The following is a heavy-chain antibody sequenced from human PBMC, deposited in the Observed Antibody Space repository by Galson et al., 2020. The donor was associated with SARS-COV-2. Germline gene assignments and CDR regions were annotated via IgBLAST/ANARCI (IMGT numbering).Heavy chain of an antibody. CDR2: LSTDGRST. J-gene: IGHJ6*02. V-gene: IGHV3-74*01. CDR1: GFTISSYW. CDR3: ARGNYFGMDV. Sequence: GESLKISRAASGFTISSYWMHWVRQAPGKGLVWVSGLSTDGRSTSHADSVKGRFTISRDNAKNTLYLQMNSLRAEDTAVYYCARGNYFGMDVWGQGSTVTVSS.